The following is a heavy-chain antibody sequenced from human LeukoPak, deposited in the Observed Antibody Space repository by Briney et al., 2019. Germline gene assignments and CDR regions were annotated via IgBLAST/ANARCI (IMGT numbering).Heavy chain of an antibody. V-gene: IGHV4-34*01. Sequence: SETLSLTCAVYGGSFSGYCWSWIRQPPGKGLEWIGEINHGGSTNYNPSLKSRVTISIDTSKNQISLNLNSVTAADTAVYFCARGGFRAAAGTALWYWGQGTLVTVSS. CDR1: GGSFSGYC. D-gene: IGHD6-13*01. J-gene: IGHJ4*02. CDR3: ARGGFRAAAGTALWY. CDR2: INHGGST.